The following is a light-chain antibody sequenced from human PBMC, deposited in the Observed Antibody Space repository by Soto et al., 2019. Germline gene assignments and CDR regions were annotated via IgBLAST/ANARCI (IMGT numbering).Light chain of an antibody. Sequence: EIVLTQSPGTLSLSPGERATLSCRASQSVSSSYLAWYQQKPGQAPRLLIYGASSRATGIPDRFSGSGSGTDFTLTISRLETEDFAVYYCQQYGSSPPGLTFGGGTKVDIK. CDR1: QSVSSSY. V-gene: IGKV3-20*01. CDR3: QQYGSSPPGLT. J-gene: IGKJ4*01. CDR2: GAS.